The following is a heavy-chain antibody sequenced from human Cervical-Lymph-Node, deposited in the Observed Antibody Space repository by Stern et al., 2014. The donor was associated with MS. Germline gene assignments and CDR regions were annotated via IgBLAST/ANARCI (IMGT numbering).Heavy chain of an antibody. V-gene: IGHV1-18*01. J-gene: IGHJ6*02. CDR3: ARGPYCSSTSCFTNGYYFYGMDV. CDR1: GYTFTSFG. D-gene: IGHD2-2*02. CDR2: ISGYNGDT. Sequence: QVQLVQSGPEVKKPGASVKVSCKASGYTFTSFGISWVRRAPGQGLEWMGLISGYNGDTNYSQKFPGKVTPNTDTITSTAHMDLTSLRSDDTAMYYCARGPYCSSTSCFTNGYYFYGMDVWGQGTTVTVS.